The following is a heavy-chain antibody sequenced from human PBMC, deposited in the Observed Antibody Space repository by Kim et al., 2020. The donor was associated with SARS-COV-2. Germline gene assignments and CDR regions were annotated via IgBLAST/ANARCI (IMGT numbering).Heavy chain of an antibody. Sequence: GSNYYNPSLKGRITISVDTSKNQFSLKLNSVTAADTAVYYCARGIAGRGSFDPWGQGSL. J-gene: IGHJ5*02. CDR2: GSN. CDR3: ARGIAGRGSFDP. V-gene: IGHV4-31*02. D-gene: IGHD6-13*01.